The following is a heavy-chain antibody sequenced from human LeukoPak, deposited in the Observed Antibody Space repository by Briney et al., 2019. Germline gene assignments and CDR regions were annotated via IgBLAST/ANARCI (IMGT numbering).Heavy chain of an antibody. CDR1: GFTFSIYD. CDR3: AKEYYYGSGTQYGMDV. Sequence: GGSLRLSCEASGFTFSIYDMYWVRQAPGKGLEWVAVISYDGSNKYYADSVKGRFTISRDNSKNTLYLQMNSLRAEDTAVYYCAKEYYYGSGTQYGMDVWGQGTTVTVSS. CDR2: ISYDGSNK. D-gene: IGHD3-10*01. V-gene: IGHV3-30*18. J-gene: IGHJ6*02.